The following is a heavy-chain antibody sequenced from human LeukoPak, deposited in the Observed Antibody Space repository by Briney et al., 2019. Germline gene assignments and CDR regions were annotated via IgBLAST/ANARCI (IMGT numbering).Heavy chain of an antibody. V-gene: IGHV3-21*01. CDR1: GFTFSSYS. J-gene: IGHJ5*02. CDR3: ARDACLYCSGVPYNWFDP. D-gene: IGHD2-15*01. CDR2: ISSSSSYI. Sequence: GGSLRLSCAASGFTFSSYSMNWVRQAPGKGLEWVSSISSSSSYIYYADSVKGRFTISRDNAKNSLYPQMNSLRAEDTAVYYCARDACLYCSGVPYNWFDPWGQGTLVTVSS.